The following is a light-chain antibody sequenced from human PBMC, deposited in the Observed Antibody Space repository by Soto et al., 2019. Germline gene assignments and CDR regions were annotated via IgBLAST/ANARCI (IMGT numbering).Light chain of an antibody. CDR3: SSYTRSNTLV. CDR2: EVR. J-gene: IGLJ3*02. V-gene: IGLV2-14*01. Sequence: QSALTQPASESGSPGQSITISCTGTSSDVGGYNYVSWYQHHPGKAPKLVIYEVRNRPSGVSDRFSGSKSGITASLTISGLQAEDEADYYCSSYTRSNTLVFGGGTQLTVL. CDR1: SSDVGGYNY.